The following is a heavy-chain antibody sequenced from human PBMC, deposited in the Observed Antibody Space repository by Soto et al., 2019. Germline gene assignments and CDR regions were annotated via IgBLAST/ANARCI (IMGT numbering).Heavy chain of an antibody. CDR2: TYYSGST. J-gene: IGHJ3*02. Sequence: QVQLQESGPGLVKPSQTLSLTCTVSGGSISSGGYYWSWIRQHPGKGLEWIGYTYYSGSTYSNPSLKSRVTISVDTSKNQFSLKLSSVTAADTAVYYCARGVTIFSALRAFDIWGQGTMVTVSS. CDR1: GGSISSGGYY. D-gene: IGHD3-3*01. CDR3: ARGVTIFSALRAFDI. V-gene: IGHV4-31*03.